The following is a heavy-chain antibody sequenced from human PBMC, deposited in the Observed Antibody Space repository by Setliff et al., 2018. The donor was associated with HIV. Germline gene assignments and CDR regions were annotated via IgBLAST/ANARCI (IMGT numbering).Heavy chain of an antibody. V-gene: IGHV4-59*08. CDR1: GGSISRYY. D-gene: IGHD5-12*01. Sequence: SETLSLTCTVSGGSISRYYWSWIRQPPGKGLEWIGYIYYSGGTNYNPSLKSRVTISVDPSKNEISLKLMSVTAADSGVYYCARHQSGVGGGAWFDPWGQGTLVTVSS. J-gene: IGHJ5*02. CDR2: IYYSGGT. CDR3: ARHQSGVGGGAWFDP.